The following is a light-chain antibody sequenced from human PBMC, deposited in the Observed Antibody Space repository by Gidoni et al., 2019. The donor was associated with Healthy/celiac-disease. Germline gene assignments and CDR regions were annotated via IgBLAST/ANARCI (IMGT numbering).Light chain of an antibody. CDR3: QSYDSSLSGSGV. V-gene: IGLV1-40*01. J-gene: IGLJ1*01. Sequence: QSVLTQPPSVSGAPGQRVPISCTGSSSNIGAGYDVHWYQQLPGTAPKLLIYGNSNRPSGVPDLFSGSKSGTSASLAITGLQAEDEADYYCQSYDSSLSGSGVFGTGTKVTVL. CDR2: GNS. CDR1: SSNIGAGYD.